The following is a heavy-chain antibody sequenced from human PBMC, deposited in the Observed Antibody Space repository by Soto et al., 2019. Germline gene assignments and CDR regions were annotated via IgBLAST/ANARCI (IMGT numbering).Heavy chain of an antibody. CDR3: AGDLGFWSGPSGC. J-gene: IGHJ4*02. CDR1: GFTFSSYA. CDR2: ISGSGGST. V-gene: IGHV3-23*01. Sequence: EVQLLESGGGLVQPGGSLRLSCAASGFTFSSYAMSWVRQAPGKGLEWVSAISGSGGSTYYADSVKGRFTISRDNSKNPLYLQMNSLSADDTAVCYCAGDLGFWSGPSGCWGQGSLVTVSS. D-gene: IGHD3-3*01.